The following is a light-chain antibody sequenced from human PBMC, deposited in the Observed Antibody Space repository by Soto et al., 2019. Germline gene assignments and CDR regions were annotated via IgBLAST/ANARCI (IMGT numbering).Light chain of an antibody. CDR2: SSN. J-gene: IGLJ2*01. CDR1: SSNIRGNS. V-gene: IGLV1-44*01. CDR3: AAWDDSLSGVV. Sequence: QSVLTQTPSASGTPGQRVTISCSGSSSNIRGNSVNWYQQLPGTAPRLLIYSSNQRPLGVPDRFSGSKSGTSDSLAISGLQSEDEADDYCAAWDDSLSGVVFGGGTKLTVL.